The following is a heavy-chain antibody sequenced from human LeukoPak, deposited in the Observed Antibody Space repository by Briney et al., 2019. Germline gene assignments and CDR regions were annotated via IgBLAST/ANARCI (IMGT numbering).Heavy chain of an antibody. CDR1: GFTLRITF. J-gene: IGHJ4*02. Sequence: GGSLRLSCAPPGFTLRITFINGVPQAPGKGLERGSLMYSGGSTYYADSVKGRFTISRDDSKNTVCLQMNSLRADDTAMYYCARGYCTGTNCLVDYWGQGTLVTVSS. CDR3: ARGYCTGTNCLVDY. CDR2: MYSGGST. D-gene: IGHD2-8*02. V-gene: IGHV3-53*01.